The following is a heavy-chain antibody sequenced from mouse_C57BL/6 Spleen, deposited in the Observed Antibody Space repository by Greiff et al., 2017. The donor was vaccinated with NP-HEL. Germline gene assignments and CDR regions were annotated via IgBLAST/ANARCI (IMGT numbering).Heavy chain of an antibody. CDR3: ARIYGSRRYAMDY. Sequence: VQLQQPGAELVMPGASVKLSCKASGYTFTSYWMHWVKQRPGQGLEWIGEIDPSDSYTNYNQKFKGKSTLTVDKSSSTAYMQLSSLTSEDSAVYYCARIYGSRRYAMDYWGQGTSVTVSS. CDR1: GYTFTSYW. V-gene: IGHV1-69*01. J-gene: IGHJ4*01. CDR2: IDPSDSYT. D-gene: IGHD1-1*01.